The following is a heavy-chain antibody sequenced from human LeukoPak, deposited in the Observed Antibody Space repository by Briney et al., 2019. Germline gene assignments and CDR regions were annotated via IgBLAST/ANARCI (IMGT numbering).Heavy chain of an antibody. J-gene: IGHJ6*02. CDR2: IVVGRGNT. V-gene: IGHV1-58*02. Sequence: ASVKVSCKTSGFTFSTSAMQWVRQARGQPLEWIGRIVVGRGNTNYAQKFQGRVTFTRDMSTSTTYMELSGLRAEDTAVYYCARDRYYGSGSYSNYYYGMDVWGQGTTVTVSS. D-gene: IGHD3-10*01. CDR3: ARDRYYGSGSYSNYYYGMDV. CDR1: GFTFSTSA.